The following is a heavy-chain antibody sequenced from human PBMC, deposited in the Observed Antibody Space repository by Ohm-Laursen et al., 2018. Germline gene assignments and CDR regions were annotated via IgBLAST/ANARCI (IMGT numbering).Heavy chain of an antibody. Sequence: GSLRLSCAASGFTFSKYWMIWVRQAPGKGLEWVAHINQDGNEKYYVDSVKGRFTISRDNSKNTLYLQLTSLRAEDTATYYCAKATGWLDYGDFAYWGQGTQVTVSS. CDR2: INQDGNEK. J-gene: IGHJ4*02. D-gene: IGHD3-16*01. CDR3: AKATGWLDYGDFAY. V-gene: IGHV3-7*03. CDR1: GFTFSKYW.